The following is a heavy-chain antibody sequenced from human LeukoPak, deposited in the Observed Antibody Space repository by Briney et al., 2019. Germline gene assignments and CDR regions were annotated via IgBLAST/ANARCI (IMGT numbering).Heavy chain of an antibody. CDR3: ARTGVRGGSYTHDY. Sequence: GGSLRLSCAASGFTCGSYSMNWVRQAPGKGLEWVSSISSSSSYIYYADSVKGRFTISRDNAKNSLYLQMNSLRAEDTAVYYCARTGVRGGSYTHDYWGQGTLVTVSS. CDR2: ISSSSSYI. CDR1: GFTCGSYS. V-gene: IGHV3-21*01. J-gene: IGHJ4*02. D-gene: IGHD1-26*01.